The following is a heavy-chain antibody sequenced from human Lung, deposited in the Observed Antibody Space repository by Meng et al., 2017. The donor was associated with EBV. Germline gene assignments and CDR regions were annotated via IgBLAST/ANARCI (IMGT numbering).Heavy chain of an antibody. J-gene: IGHJ4*02. CDR2: IYHSGST. V-gene: IGHV4-4*02. CDR1: GGSISSSNW. Sequence: QVPQRESGPGLVKPSGTLSLPSAVSGGSISSSNWWSWVRQPPGKGLEWIGEIYHSGSTNYNPSLKSRVTISVDKSKNQFSLKLSSVTAADTAVYYCARGKLSGYRYFDYWGQGTLVTVSS. CDR3: ARGKLSGYRYFDY. D-gene: IGHD3-3*01.